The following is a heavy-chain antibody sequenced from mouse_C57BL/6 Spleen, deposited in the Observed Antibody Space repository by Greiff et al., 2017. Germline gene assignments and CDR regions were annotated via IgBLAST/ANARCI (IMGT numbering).Heavy chain of an antibody. J-gene: IGHJ3*01. D-gene: IGHD1-1*01. CDR1: GYTFTSYW. V-gene: IGHV1-61*01. CDR3: ARGRTGFAY. CDR2: IYPSASET. Sequence: QVQLQQSGAELVRPGSSVKLSCKASGYTFTSYWMDWVKQRPGQGLEWIGNIYPSASETPYNQKFLDKATLPVDKSSSTSYMQLSSLTSVYSSVYYCARGRTGFAYWGQVTLVTVSA.